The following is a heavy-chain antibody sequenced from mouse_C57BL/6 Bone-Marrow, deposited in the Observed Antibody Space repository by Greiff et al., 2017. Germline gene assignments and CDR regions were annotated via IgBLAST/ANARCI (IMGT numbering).Heavy chain of an antibody. CDR3: ARGDGGEGFAY. V-gene: IGHV5-17*01. J-gene: IGHJ3*01. Sequence: VQLKESGGGLVKPGGSLKLSCAASGFTFSDYGMHWVRQAPEKGLEWVAYISSGSSTIYYADTVKGRFTISRDNAKNTLFLQMTSLRSEDTAMYYCARGDGGEGFAYWGQGTLVTVSA. CDR2: ISSGSSTI. CDR1: GFTFSDYG. D-gene: IGHD3-3*01.